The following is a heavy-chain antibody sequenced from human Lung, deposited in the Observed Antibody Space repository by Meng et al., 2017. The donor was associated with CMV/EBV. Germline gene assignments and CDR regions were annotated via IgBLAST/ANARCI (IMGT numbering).Heavy chain of an antibody. V-gene: IGHV3-21*01. CDR1: GFTFSSYS. CDR3: ARVGPFDFWSGYSGPDSYNWCEP. D-gene: IGHD3-3*01. Sequence: GESLKISCAASGFTFSSYSMNWVRQAPGKGLEWVSSISSSSSYIYYADSVKGRFTISRDNAKNSLYLQMNSLRAEDTAVYYCARVGPFDFWSGYSGPDSYNWCEPWGQGTLVTGSS. CDR2: ISSSSSYI. J-gene: IGHJ5*02.